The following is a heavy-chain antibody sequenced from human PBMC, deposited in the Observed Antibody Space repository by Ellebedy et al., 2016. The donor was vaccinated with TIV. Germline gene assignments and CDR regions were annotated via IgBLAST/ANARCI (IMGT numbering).Heavy chain of an antibody. CDR1: GFTFSDCW. CDR2: FSGDGRST. V-gene: IGHV3-74*01. J-gene: IGHJ4*02. Sequence: GESLKISXAASGFTFSDCWMHWVRQVPGKGLVWVSRFSGDGRSTKYADSVKGRFTISRDNAKNTLYLQMNSLRAEDTAVYYCSSINEGDVDKWGQGTLVTVSS. CDR3: SSINEGDVDK. D-gene: IGHD2-8*01.